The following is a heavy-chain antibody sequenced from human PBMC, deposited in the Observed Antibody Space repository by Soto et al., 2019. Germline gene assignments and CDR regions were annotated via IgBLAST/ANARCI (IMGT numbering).Heavy chain of an antibody. CDR3: AREGSGDGGGGEY. CDR1: GGTFSSYA. V-gene: IGHV1-69*18. J-gene: IGHJ4*02. Sequence: QVQLVQSGAEVKKPGSSVKVSCKASGGTFSSYAISWVRQAPGHGLEWMGNIIPVFRKSNYAQKFQGRVTITADEATSTANMERSSLTSEDTAGYYCAREGSGDGGGGEYGGQGTLVSGSS. CDR2: IIPVFRKS. D-gene: IGHD3-16*01.